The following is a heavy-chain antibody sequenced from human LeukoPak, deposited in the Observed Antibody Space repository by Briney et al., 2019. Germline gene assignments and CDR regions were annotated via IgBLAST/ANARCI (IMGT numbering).Heavy chain of an antibody. CDR3: ARLGSHEVYYFDY. D-gene: IGHD3-16*01. V-gene: IGHV4-61*09. CDR2: IYTSGST. CDR1: GDSISSGSYY. Sequence: SQTLSLTCTVSGDSISSGSYYWSWIRQPAGKGLEWIGHIYTSGSTNYNPSLKSRVTISVDTSKNQFSLKLSSVTAADTAVYYCARLGSHEVYYFDYWGQGTLVTVSS. J-gene: IGHJ4*02.